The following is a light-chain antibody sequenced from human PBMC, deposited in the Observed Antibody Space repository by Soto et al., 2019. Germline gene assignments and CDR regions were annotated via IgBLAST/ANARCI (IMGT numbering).Light chain of an antibody. CDR2: GAS. CDR3: HQYGSSSWT. J-gene: IGKJ1*01. CDR1: QSVSSSY. V-gene: IGKV3-20*01. Sequence: EIVLTQSPVTLSLSPGERATLSCSASQSVSSSYLAWYQQKPGQAPRLLIYGASSRATDIPDRFSGSGSGTDFTLTISRLEPEDFAVYYCHQYGSSSWTFGQGTKVDIK.